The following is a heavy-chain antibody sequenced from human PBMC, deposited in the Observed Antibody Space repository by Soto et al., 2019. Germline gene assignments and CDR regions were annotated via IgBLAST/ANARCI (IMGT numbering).Heavy chain of an antibody. D-gene: IGHD2-15*01. V-gene: IGHV6-1*01. Sequence: SQTLSVTCAISGDSVSSNSAAWNWIRQSPSRGLEWLGRTYYRSKWYKEYAASVRSRITINPDTSKNQFSLQLNSVSPEDTAVYYCVRTVGWLDPWGQGILVTVSS. CDR1: GDSVSSNSAA. CDR3: VRTVGWLDP. J-gene: IGHJ5*02. CDR2: TYYRSKWYK.